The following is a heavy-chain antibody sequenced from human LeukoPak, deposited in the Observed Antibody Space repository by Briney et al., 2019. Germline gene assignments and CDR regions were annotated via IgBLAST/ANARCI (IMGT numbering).Heavy chain of an antibody. J-gene: IGHJ4*02. Sequence: PSETLSLTCAVSGGSISSSNWWSWVRQPPGKGLERIGEIYHSGSTNYNPSLKSRVTISVDKSKNQFSLKLSSVTAADTAVYYCAKSRLTVVKGFFDYWGQGTLVTVSS. CDR1: GGSISSSNW. D-gene: IGHD4-23*01. CDR2: IYHSGST. V-gene: IGHV4-4*02. CDR3: AKSRLTVVKGFFDY.